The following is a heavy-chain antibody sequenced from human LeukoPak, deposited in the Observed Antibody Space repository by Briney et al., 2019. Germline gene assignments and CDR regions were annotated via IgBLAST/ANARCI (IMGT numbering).Heavy chain of an antibody. CDR1: GGTFSSYA. D-gene: IGHD6-19*01. CDR2: IIPILGIA. V-gene: IGHV1-69*04. J-gene: IGHJ4*02. CDR3: ARDHGWLVSFDY. Sequence: ASVKVSCKASGGTFSSYAISWVRQAPGQGLEWMGRIIPILGIANYAQKFQGRVTITADKSTSTAYMELSSLRSEDTAVYYCARDHGWLVSFDYWGQGTPVTVSS.